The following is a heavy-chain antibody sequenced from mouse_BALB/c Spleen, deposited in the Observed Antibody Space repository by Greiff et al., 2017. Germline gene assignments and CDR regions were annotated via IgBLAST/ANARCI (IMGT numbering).Heavy chain of an antibody. D-gene: IGHD1-2*01. J-gene: IGHJ2*01. V-gene: IGHV5-6-3*01. CDR3: ARDSLLRPYYFDY. Sequence: EVQGVESGGGLVKPGGSLKLSCAASGFTFSSYGMSWVRQTPDKRLELIATINSNGGSTYYPDSVKGRFTISRDNAKNTLYLQMSSLKSEDTAMYYCARDSLLRPYYFDYWGQGTTLTVSS. CDR2: INSNGGST. CDR1: GFTFSSYG.